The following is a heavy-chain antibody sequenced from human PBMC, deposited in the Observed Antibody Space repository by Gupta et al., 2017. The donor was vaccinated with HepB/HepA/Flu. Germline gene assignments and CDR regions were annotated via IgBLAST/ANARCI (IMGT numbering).Heavy chain of an antibody. J-gene: IGHJ4*02. Sequence: QVQLVQSGAEVKQPGASVKFSCKSSGYTFTSLEINWVRQAAGQGLKWMGWVSPNSGRTGYAQKYQGRITMTRDTSINTVYMELSSLTFEDTAVYYCARGIAEGVDFWGQGTLVTVSS. CDR3: ARGIAEGVDF. CDR1: GYTFTSLE. CDR2: VSPNSGRT. D-gene: IGHD6-13*01. V-gene: IGHV1-8*01.